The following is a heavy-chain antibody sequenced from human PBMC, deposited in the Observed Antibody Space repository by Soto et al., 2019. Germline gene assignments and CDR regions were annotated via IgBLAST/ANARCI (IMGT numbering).Heavy chain of an antibody. J-gene: IGHJ4*02. V-gene: IGHV3-48*03. D-gene: IGHD2-8*01. CDR2: ISSRGRTI. Sequence: PGGSLRLSCAASGFKFSNYEMNWVRQAPGKGLEWVSYISSRGRTIYYADSVKGRFSISRDTANNSLYLQVNSLRVEDTAVYYCARGVLGVPNSDHFDSWGQGTLVTVS. CDR1: GFKFSNYE. CDR3: ARGVLGVPNSDHFDS.